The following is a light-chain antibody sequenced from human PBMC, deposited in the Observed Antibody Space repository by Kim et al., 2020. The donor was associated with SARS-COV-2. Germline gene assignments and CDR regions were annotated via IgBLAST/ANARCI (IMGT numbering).Light chain of an antibody. J-gene: IGLJ3*02. CDR2: RDN. V-gene: IGLV10-54*04. CDR1: RNNVGDQG. CDR3: SAWDSSLSAWL. Sequence: QTATLTCTGNRNNVGDQGATWLQQHQGHPPKLLSYRDNNRPSVISERFSASRSGDTDFLTITGLQPEDEADYYCSAWDSSLSAWLFGGGTQLTVL.